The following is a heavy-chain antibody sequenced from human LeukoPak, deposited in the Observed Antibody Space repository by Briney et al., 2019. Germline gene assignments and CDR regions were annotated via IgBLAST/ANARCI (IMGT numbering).Heavy chain of an antibody. CDR2: ISWNSGSI. CDR1: GFTFDDYG. CDR3: AKAPRGNDDYFDY. V-gene: IGHV3-9*01. J-gene: IGHJ4*02. Sequence: QPGRSLRLSCAASGFTFDDYGMHWVRQAPGKGLEWVSGISWNSGSIGYADSVEGRFTISRDNAKNSLYLQMNSLRAEDTALYYCAKAPRGNDDYFDYWGQGTLVTVSS. D-gene: IGHD3-16*01.